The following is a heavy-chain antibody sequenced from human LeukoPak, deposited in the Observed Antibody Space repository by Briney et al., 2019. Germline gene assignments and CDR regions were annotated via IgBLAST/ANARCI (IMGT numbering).Heavy chain of an antibody. D-gene: IGHD7-27*01. J-gene: IGHJ4*02. Sequence: SETLSLTCAVSGGSISSGGYSWRWIRQPPGKGLEWIGYIYHSGSTYYNPSLKSRVTISVDRSKNQFSLKLSSVTAADAAVYYCAKAGLGIFDYWGQGTLVTVSS. CDR2: IYHSGST. V-gene: IGHV4-30-2*01. CDR1: GGSISSGGYS. CDR3: AKAGLGIFDY.